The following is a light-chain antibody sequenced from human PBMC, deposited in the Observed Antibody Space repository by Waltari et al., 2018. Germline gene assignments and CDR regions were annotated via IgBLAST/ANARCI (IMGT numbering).Light chain of an antibody. CDR3: QQHTDWPLT. V-gene: IGKV3-11*01. J-gene: IGKJ4*01. Sequence: EIVLTQSPATLSLSPGERATLSCRASQSVGSNLAWYQQKPGLTPRLVIYGASNRATGSPGRFSASGSGTDFTLTISSLEPDDFAVYYCQQHTDWPLTFGGGTKVEI. CDR2: GAS. CDR1: QSVGSN.